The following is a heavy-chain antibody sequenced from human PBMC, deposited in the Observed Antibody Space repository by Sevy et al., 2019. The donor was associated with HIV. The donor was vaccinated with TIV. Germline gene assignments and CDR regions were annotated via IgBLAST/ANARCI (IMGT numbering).Heavy chain of an antibody. CDR1: GVTVSSNY. J-gene: IGHJ4*02. D-gene: IGHD1-1*01. CDR3: ARGGLESNLFRSFDY. CDR2: LYPGGAT. V-gene: IGHV3-66*01. Sequence: GGSLRLSCAVSGVTVSSNYMSWVRQAPGEGLQWVSLLYPGGATYYSDSVEGRFTVSADRSKNTMYLHLSRLRFDDTAVYYCARGGLESNLFRSFDYWGQGTLVTVSS.